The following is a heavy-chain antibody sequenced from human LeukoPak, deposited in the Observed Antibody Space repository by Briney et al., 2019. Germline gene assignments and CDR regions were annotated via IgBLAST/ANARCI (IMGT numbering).Heavy chain of an antibody. CDR1: GGTFSSYA. J-gene: IGHJ3*02. CDR3: AREGYYYDSSGQDAFDI. Sequence: ASVKVSCKASGGTFSSYAISWVRQAPGQGLEWMGIINPSGGSTSYAQKFQGRVTMTRDTSTSTAYMELSSLRSEDTAVYYCAREGYYYDSSGQDAFDIWGQGTMVTVSS. CDR2: INPSGGST. D-gene: IGHD3-22*01. V-gene: IGHV1-46*01.